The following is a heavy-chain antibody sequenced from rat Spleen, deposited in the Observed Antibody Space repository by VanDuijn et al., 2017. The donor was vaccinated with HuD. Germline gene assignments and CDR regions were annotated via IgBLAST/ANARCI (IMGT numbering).Heavy chain of an antibody. CDR2: ISSGGGDT. CDR1: GFTFSSFP. J-gene: IGHJ3*01. Sequence: EVQLVESGGGLVQPGRSLKLSCAASGFTFSSFPMAWVRQAPKKGLEWVASISSGGGDTYFPDSVKGRFTISRDNAKSTLYLQMDSLRSEDTASYSCARHGLSNNYGWFAYWXQGTLVTVSS. V-gene: IGHV5-25*01. CDR3: ARHGLSNNYGWFAY. D-gene: IGHD1-10*01.